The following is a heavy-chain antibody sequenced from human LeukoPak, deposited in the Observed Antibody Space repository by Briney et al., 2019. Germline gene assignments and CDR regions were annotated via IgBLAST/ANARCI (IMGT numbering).Heavy chain of an antibody. CDR3: ARGEGDSAYRRFDY. Sequence: SETLSLTCTVSGGSISSGGYYWSWIRQHPGTGLEWIGYIYYSGSTYYNPSLKSRVTISVDTSKNQFSLKLSSVTAADTAVYYCARGEGDSAYRRFDYWGQGTLVTVSS. J-gene: IGHJ4*02. D-gene: IGHD2-21*01. CDR2: IYYSGST. CDR1: GGSISSGGYY. V-gene: IGHV4-31*03.